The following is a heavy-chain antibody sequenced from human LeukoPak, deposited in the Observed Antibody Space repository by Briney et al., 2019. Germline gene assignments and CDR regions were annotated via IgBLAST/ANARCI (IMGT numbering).Heavy chain of an antibody. CDR3: AEGYCSGNNCYAGGY. J-gene: IGHJ4*02. V-gene: IGHV3-23*01. CDR1: GFTFSSYA. CDR2: ISGSGGST. Sequence: PGGSLRLSCAASGFTFSSYAMSWVRQAPGKGLEWVSAISGSGGSTYYADSVKGRFTISRDNSKNTLYLQMNSLRAEDTAVYYCAEGYCSGNNCYAGGYWGQGTLVTVSS. D-gene: IGHD2-15*01.